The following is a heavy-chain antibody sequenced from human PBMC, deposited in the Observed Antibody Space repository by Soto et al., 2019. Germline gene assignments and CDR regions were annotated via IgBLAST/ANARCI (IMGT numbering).Heavy chain of an antibody. J-gene: IGHJ4*02. CDR2: INHSGST. CDR3: ARALNYDSSGYTTGPLLYFDY. V-gene: IGHV4-34*01. CDR1: GGSFSGYY. D-gene: IGHD3-22*01. Sequence: QVQLQQWGAGLLKPSETLSLTCAVYGGSFSGYYWSWIRQPPGKGLEWIGEINHSGSTNYNPSLKSRVTISVDTSKNQISLKLSSVTAADTAVYYCARALNYDSSGYTTGPLLYFDYWGQGTLVTVSS.